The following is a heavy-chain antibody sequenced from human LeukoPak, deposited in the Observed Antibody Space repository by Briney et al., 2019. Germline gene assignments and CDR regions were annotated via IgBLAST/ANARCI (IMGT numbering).Heavy chain of an antibody. Sequence: GESLRLSCAASGFGFSSHWMHWVRQAPGKGLVWVSRTNSDGSVRNYADSVEGRFIISRDNAKNTLYLQMYSLGAEDTAVYFCARDPSVNNAIGYNWFDHWGQGALVTVSS. CDR2: TNSDGSVR. J-gene: IGHJ5*02. V-gene: IGHV3-74*01. D-gene: IGHD2/OR15-2a*01. CDR1: GFGFSSHW. CDR3: ARDPSVNNAIGYNWFDH.